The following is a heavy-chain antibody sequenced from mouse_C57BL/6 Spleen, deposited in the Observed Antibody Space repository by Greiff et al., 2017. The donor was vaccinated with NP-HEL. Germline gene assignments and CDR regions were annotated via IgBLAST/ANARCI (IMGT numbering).Heavy chain of an antibody. CDR2: ISSGGSYT. J-gene: IGHJ1*03. CDR3: ARQGGSSTYWYFDV. V-gene: IGHV5-6*01. CDR1: GFTFSSYG. D-gene: IGHD1-1*01. Sequence: EVHLVESGGDLVKPGGSLKLSCAASGFTFSSYGMSWVRQTPDKRLEWVATISSGGSYTYYPDSVKGRFTISRDNAKNTLYLQMSSLKSEDTAMYYCARQGGSSTYWYFDVWGTGTTVTVSS.